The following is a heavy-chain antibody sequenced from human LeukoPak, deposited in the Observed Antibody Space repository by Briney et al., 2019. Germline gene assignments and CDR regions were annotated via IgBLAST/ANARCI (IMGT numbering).Heavy chain of an antibody. D-gene: IGHD5-12*01. Sequence: GESRKISCKGSGYSFTSYWIGWVRQMPGKGLEWMGIIYPGDSDTRYSPSFQGQVTISADKSISTAYLQWSSLKASDTAMYYCASRAGYSGYDGEYYFDYWGQGTLVTVSS. J-gene: IGHJ4*02. CDR2: IYPGDSDT. CDR3: ASRAGYSGYDGEYYFDY. V-gene: IGHV5-51*01. CDR1: GYSFTSYW.